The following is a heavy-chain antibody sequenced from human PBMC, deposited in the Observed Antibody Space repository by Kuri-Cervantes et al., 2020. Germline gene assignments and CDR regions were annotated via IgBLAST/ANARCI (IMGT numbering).Heavy chain of an antibody. D-gene: IGHD4/OR15-4a*01. V-gene: IGHV3-11*04. CDR2: ISSSGSTI. J-gene: IGHJ4*02. Sequence: GGSLRLSCAASGFTFSDYYMSWIRQAPGKGLEWVSYISSSGSTIYYADSVKGRFTISRDNAKNSLYLQMNNLRAEDTAVYFCARVQSSALLDYWGQGALVTVSS. CDR3: ARVQSSALLDY. CDR1: GFTFSDYY.